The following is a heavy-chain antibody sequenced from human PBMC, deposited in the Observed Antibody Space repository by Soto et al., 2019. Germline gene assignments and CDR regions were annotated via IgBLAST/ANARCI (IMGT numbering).Heavy chain of an antibody. J-gene: IGHJ5*02. CDR2: IKQDGSEK. CDR3: EREEADSSADLIDP. V-gene: IGHV3-7*01. D-gene: IGHD6-19*01. Sequence: EVQLVESGGGLVQPGGSLRLSCAASGFTFSSDWMSWVRQAPGKGLEWVANIKQDGSEKYYVDSVKGRFTISRDNAKNSLYLQMNSLRAEDTAVYYCEREEADSSADLIDPWGQGTMVTVAS. CDR1: GFTFSSDW.